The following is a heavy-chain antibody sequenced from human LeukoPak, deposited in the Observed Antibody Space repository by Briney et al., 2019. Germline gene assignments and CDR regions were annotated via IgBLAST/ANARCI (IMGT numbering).Heavy chain of an antibody. CDR1: GLTFSSYG. CDR3: ARHVIVNWFDP. V-gene: IGHV4-39*01. CDR2: IYYSGST. Sequence: GSLRLSCAASGLTFSSYGMSWVRQPPGKGLEWIGSIYYSGSTYYNPSLKSRVTISVDTSKNQFSLKLSSVTAADTAVYYCARHVIVNWFDPWGQGTLVTVSS. D-gene: IGHD2/OR15-2a*01. J-gene: IGHJ5*02.